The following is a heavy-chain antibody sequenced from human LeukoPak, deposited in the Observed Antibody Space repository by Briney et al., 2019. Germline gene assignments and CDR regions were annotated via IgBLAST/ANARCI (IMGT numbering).Heavy chain of an antibody. Sequence: GGSLRLSCAASGFTFSSYSMNWVRQAPGKGLEWVSSISSSSSYIYYADSVKGRFTISRDNAKNTLYLQMNSLRAEDTAVYYCARAPGTVTDYWGQGTLVTVSS. J-gene: IGHJ4*02. CDR1: GFTFSSYS. V-gene: IGHV3-21*01. CDR2: ISSSSSYI. D-gene: IGHD4-17*01. CDR3: ARAPGTVTDY.